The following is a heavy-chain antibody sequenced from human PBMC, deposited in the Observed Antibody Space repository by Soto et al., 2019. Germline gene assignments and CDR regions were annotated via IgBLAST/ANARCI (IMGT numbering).Heavy chain of an antibody. V-gene: IGHV4-31*03. Sequence: QVQLQESGPGLVKPSQTLSLTCTVSGGSISSGASYWSWIRQHPGKGLEWIGYIYYSGNTYYNPSLQSRVTISVDTSKNQFSLKLSSVTAADTAVYYCGRGVGYQENWFDPWGQGTLVTVSS. J-gene: IGHJ5*02. D-gene: IGHD2-15*01. CDR1: GGSISSGASY. CDR2: IYYSGNT. CDR3: GRGVGYQENWFDP.